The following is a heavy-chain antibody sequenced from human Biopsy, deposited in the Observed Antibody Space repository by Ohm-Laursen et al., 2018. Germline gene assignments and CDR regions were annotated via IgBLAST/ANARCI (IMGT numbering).Heavy chain of an antibody. J-gene: IGHJ6*02. D-gene: IGHD4-23*01. CDR3: ARDTRWSPYGMDV. Sequence: ASVKVSCKASGNTFATYHIHWVRQAPGQGLEWMGVISPSGATTSFSQKFQGRITMTRDTSTGTVYMDLNSLVSEDTAVYYCARDTRWSPYGMDVWGQGTTVTVSS. V-gene: IGHV1-46*01. CDR1: GNTFATYH. CDR2: ISPSGATT.